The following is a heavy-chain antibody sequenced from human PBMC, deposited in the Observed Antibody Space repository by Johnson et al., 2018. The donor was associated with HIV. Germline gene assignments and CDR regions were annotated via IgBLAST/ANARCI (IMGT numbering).Heavy chain of an antibody. Sequence: VQLVESGGGLVQPGRSLRLSCTTSGFTFGEYAMSWFRQAPGKGLEWVSFIRSKAYGGTTEYAASVKGRFIISRADSKSIAYLQMTSLRAEDTAVYYCASPEAPYYDILTGYYAAFDIWGQGTMVTVSS. D-gene: IGHD3-9*01. CDR2: IRSKAYGGTT. V-gene: IGHV3-49*03. CDR3: ASPEAPYYDILTGYYAAFDI. CDR1: GFTFGEYA. J-gene: IGHJ3*02.